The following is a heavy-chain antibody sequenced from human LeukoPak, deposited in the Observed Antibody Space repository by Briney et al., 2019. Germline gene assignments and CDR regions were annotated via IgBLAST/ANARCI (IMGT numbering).Heavy chain of an antibody. CDR3: TRAWIFGVVITHFDY. V-gene: IGHV3-49*04. Sequence: PGRSLRLSCTASGFTFGDYAMSWVRQAPGKGLEWVGFIRSKAYGGTTEYAAPVKGRFTISRDDSKSIAYLQMNSLKTEDTAVYYCTRAWIFGVVITHFDYWGQGTLVTAS. J-gene: IGHJ4*02. D-gene: IGHD3-3*01. CDR1: GFTFGDYA. CDR2: IRSKAYGGTT.